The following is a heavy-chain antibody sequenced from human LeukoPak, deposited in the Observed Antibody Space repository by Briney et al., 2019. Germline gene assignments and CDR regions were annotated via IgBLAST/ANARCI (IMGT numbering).Heavy chain of an antibody. CDR1: GFTVSSNS. J-gene: IGHJ4*02. CDR3: ARRAGAYSHPYDY. Sequence: QPWGSLRLSCTVSGFTVSSNSMSRVRQAPGKGLEWVSFIYSDNTHYSDSVKGRFTISRDNSKNTLYLQMNSLRAEDTAVYYCARRAGAYSHPYDYWGQGTLVTVSS. CDR2: IYSDNT. D-gene: IGHD4/OR15-4a*01. V-gene: IGHV3-53*01.